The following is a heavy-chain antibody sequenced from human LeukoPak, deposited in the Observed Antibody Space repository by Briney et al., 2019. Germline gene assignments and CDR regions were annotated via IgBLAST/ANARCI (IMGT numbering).Heavy chain of an antibody. CDR1: GGSISSGGYY. CDR3: ARDAPDYYGMDV. Sequence: SETLSLTCTVSGGSISSGGYYWSWIRQHPGKGLEWIGYIYYSGSTYYNPSLKSQVTISVDTSKNQFSLKLSAVTAADTAVYYCARDAPDYYGMDVWGQGTTVTVSS. CDR2: IYYSGST. V-gene: IGHV4-31*01. J-gene: IGHJ6*02.